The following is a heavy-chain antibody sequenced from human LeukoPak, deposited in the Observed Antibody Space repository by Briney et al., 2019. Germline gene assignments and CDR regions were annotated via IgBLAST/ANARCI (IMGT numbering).Heavy chain of an antibody. CDR2: IYNSESI. CDR1: GGSIKGYY. V-gene: IGHV4-4*07. D-gene: IGHD6-19*01. CDR3: ARDRSSIYTRDWFDP. Sequence: PSETLSLTCTVPGGSIKGYYWCWIRQPAGKGLEWIGRIYNSESINYNPSLKNRVTMSIDTSKSQFSLKLNSVTAADTAVYYCARDRSSIYTRDWFDPWGQGALVTVSS. J-gene: IGHJ5*02.